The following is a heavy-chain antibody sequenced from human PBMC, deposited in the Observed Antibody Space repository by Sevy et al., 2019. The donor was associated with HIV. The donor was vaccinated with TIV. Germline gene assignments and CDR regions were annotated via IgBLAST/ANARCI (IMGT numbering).Heavy chain of an antibody. CDR1: GFTFGAYA. Sequence: GGSLRLSCAASGFTFGAYAMNWVRQAPGKGLEWVAFLKSKASGGTLHHAASVQGRITISRDDSKNIAYLQMNDLKTEDKAVYYCTRWKENQSLFDYWGQGALVTVSS. D-gene: IGHD1-1*01. V-gene: IGHV3-49*04. CDR3: TRWKENQSLFDY. CDR2: LKSKASGGTL. J-gene: IGHJ4*02.